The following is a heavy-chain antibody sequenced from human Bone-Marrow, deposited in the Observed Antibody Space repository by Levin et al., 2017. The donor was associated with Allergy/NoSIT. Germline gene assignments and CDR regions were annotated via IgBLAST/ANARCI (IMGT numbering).Heavy chain of an antibody. V-gene: IGHV3-66*01. J-gene: IGHJ6*02. Sequence: GGSLRLSCAASEFIVSSNYMSWVRQAPGKGLDWVSVIYSGGRAYYADSVKGRFTVSRDNSKNTLYLQMNSLRAEDTAVYYCVARSNGMDVWGQGTAVTVSS. CDR2: IYSGGRA. CDR1: EFIVSSNY. D-gene: IGHD5-12*01. CDR3: VARSNGMDV.